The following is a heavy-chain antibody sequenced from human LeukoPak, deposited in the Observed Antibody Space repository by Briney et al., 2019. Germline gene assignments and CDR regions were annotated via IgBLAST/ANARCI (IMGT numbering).Heavy chain of an antibody. D-gene: IGHD4-11*01. CDR1: GGSISYYY. J-gene: IGHJ4*02. CDR2: IYTSGRT. V-gene: IGHV4-4*07. CDR3: ARLSTVTTSFDY. Sequence: SETLSLTCTVSGGSISYYYWNWIRQPAGKGLEWIGRIYTSGRTYYNPSLKSRVGMSVDTSKNQFSLKLSSVTAADTAVYYCARLSTVTTSFDYWGQGTLVTVSS.